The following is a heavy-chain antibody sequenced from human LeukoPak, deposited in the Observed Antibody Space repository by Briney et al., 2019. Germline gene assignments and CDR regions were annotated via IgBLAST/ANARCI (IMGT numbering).Heavy chain of an antibody. V-gene: IGHV4-31*03. CDR1: GGSISSGGYY. Sequence: SETLSLTCTVSGGSISSGGYYWSWIRRHPGKGLEWIGYIYYSGSTYYNPSLKSRVTISVDTSKNQFSLKLSSVTAADTDVYYCGRVVNPAFSPYYDGSGSYTWFDPWGREPLVTVSS. J-gene: IGHJ5*02. D-gene: IGHD3-10*01. CDR3: GRVVNPAFSPYYDGSGSYTWFDP. CDR2: IYYSGST.